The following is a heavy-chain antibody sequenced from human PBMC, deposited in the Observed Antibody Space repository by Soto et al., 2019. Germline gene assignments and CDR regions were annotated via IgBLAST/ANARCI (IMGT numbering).Heavy chain of an antibody. D-gene: IGHD3-3*01. CDR1: GFTFSSYI. J-gene: IGHJ6*02. V-gene: IGHV3-30*18. Sequence: GGSLRLSCAASGFTFSSYIMHWVRQAPGKGLEWVALISFDGTKKYYADSVKGRFTISRDNSKSTLYLQMNSLRAEDTAIYYCAKDPAHDDFWSGYGMDVWGQGTTVTVSS. CDR3: AKDPAHDDFWSGYGMDV. CDR2: ISFDGTKK.